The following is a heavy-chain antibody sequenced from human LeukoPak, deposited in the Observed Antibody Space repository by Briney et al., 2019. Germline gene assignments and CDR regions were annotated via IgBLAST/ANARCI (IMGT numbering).Heavy chain of an antibody. CDR2: IYYSGST. CDR3: ASSGYSGYDPFDY. CDR1: GGSFSSGSYY. V-gene: IGHV4-61*01. D-gene: IGHD5-12*01. Sequence: SETLSLTCTVSGGSFSSGSYYWSWIRQPPGKGLEWIGYIYYSGSTNYNPSLKSRVTISVDTSKNQFSLKLSSVTAADTAVYYCASSGYSGYDPFDYWGQGTLVTVSS. J-gene: IGHJ4*02.